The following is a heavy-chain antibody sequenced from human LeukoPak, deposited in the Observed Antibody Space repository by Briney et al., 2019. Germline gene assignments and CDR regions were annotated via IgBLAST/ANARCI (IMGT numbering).Heavy chain of an antibody. CDR3: ARTQSQSGSYRYYFGY. V-gene: IGHV4-61*08. CDR1: GGSVGSAGYY. Sequence: SETLSLTCTVSGGSVGSAGYYWSWIRQPPGGGLEWIGYIYYIRNTNHNPSLKSRVTMSLDPSKNQFSLKLNSVTAADTAVYYCARTQSQSGSYRYYFGYWGQGTLVTVSS. J-gene: IGHJ4*02. D-gene: IGHD1-26*01. CDR2: IYYIRNT.